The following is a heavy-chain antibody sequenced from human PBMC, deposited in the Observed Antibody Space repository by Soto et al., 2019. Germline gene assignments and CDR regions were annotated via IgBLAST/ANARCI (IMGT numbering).Heavy chain of an antibody. CDR1: GFIFDSYA. V-gene: IGHV3-23*01. D-gene: IGHD3-10*01. CDR3: GGGPDYRKNYYCGMEV. J-gene: IGHJ6*02. Sequence: LRLSCTASGFIFDSYAMSWVRQAPGKGLECISTISGSGHNTYYADSVKGRFTISRDSSKDTVYLQMNNLRADDTAVYFCGGGPDYRKNYYCGMEVWGQGTTVTVSS. CDR2: ISGSGHNT.